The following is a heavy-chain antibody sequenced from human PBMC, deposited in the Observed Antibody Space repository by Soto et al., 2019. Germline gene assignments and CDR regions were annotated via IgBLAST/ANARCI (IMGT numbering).Heavy chain of an antibody. Sequence: QITLKESGPTLVKPTEALTLTCTFSGFSLTTSGLGLGWIRQPPGKALEWLALIYCEVEKSYSPSLKNRLTLTKDTSRNQVVLTLTNLDPVDTATYYCADRLYASSDDAFDFWGQGTLVTVSS. CDR3: ADRLYASSDDAFDF. J-gene: IGHJ3*01. D-gene: IGHD6-6*01. V-gene: IGHV2-5*02. CDR2: IYCEVEK. CDR1: GFSLTTSGLG.